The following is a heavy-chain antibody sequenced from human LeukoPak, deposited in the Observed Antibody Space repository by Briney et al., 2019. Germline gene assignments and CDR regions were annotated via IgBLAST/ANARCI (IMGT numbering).Heavy chain of an antibody. D-gene: IGHD3-22*01. Sequence: PGGSLRLSCAASGFTFSSYSMNWVRQAPGKGLEWVSSISSSSSYIYYADSVKGRFTISRDNAKNSLYLQMNSLRAEDMAVYYCAKGAGYYDSSGPLGDYWGQGTLVTVSS. V-gene: IGHV3-21*01. CDR3: AKGAGYYDSSGPLGDY. CDR1: GFTFSSYS. J-gene: IGHJ4*02. CDR2: ISSSSSYI.